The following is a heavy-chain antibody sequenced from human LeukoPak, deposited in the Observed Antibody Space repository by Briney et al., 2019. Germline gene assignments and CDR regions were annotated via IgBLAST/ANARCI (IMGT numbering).Heavy chain of an antibody. V-gene: IGHV4-38-2*02. J-gene: IGHJ3*01. CDR2: IHHRGST. CDR1: GYSISSGYY. CDR3: VSGRSLDAFDF. Sequence: SETLSLTCTVSGYSISSGYYWGWIRQPPGRGLEWIGTIHHRGSTYYNPSLKSRVTQSVDTSKNHFSLNLTSVTAADTALYYCVSGRSLDAFDFWGRGTMVTVSS.